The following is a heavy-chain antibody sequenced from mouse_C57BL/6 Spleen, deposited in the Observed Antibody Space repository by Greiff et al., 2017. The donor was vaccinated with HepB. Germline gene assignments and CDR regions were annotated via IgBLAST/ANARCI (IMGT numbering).Heavy chain of an antibody. D-gene: IGHD2-4*01. Sequence: VKLVESGPELVKPGASVKISCKASGYAFSSSWMNWVKQRPGKGLEWIGRIYPGDGDTNYNGKFKGKATLTADKSSSTAYMQLSSLTSEDSAVYFCAIYYDYDGGYYAMDYWGQGTSVTVSS. CDR1: GYAFSSSW. J-gene: IGHJ4*01. V-gene: IGHV1-82*01. CDR3: AIYYDYDGGYYAMDY. CDR2: IYPGDGDT.